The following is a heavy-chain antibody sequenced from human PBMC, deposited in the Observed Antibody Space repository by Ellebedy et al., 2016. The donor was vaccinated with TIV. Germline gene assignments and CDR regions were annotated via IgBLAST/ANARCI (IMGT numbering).Heavy chain of an antibody. V-gene: IGHV4-59*08. J-gene: IGHJ4*02. CDR3: ASTPFSAGSGYHPHDY. CDR1: GASISSYY. D-gene: IGHD5-12*01. CDR2: IYYNENT. Sequence: MPSETLSLTCTVSGASISSYYWSWIRQPPGKGLEWIGYIYYNENTNYNPSLKSRVTISVDTSKNQFSLNLNSVTAADTAVYFCASTPFSAGSGYHPHDYWGQGTLLTVSS.